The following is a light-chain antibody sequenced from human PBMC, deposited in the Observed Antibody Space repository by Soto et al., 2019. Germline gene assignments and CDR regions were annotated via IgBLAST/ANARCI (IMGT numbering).Light chain of an antibody. CDR2: DAS. CDR3: QQRNNWPFN. CDR1: QSVSRY. J-gene: IGKJ3*01. V-gene: IGKV3-11*01. Sequence: TVMTQSPATLSVSPGEGATLSCRASQSVSRYLAWFQQKPGQAPRLLIYDASNRATGIPARFSGSGSGTDLTLTISSLEPEDFAVYYCQQRNNWPFNFGPGTKVDIK.